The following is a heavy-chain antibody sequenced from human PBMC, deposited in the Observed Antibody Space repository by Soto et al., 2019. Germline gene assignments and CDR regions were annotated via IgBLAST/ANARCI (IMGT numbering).Heavy chain of an antibody. Sequence: SVKVSCKASGGTLSSYTISWVRQAPGQGLEWMGRIIPILGIANYAQKFQGRVTITADKSTSTAYMELSSLRSEDTAVYYCARDDYYYGSGSYDYYYGMDVWG. D-gene: IGHD3-10*01. J-gene: IGHJ6*02. CDR1: GGTLSSYT. CDR2: IIPILGIA. V-gene: IGHV1-69*04. CDR3: ARDDYYYGSGSYDYYYGMDV.